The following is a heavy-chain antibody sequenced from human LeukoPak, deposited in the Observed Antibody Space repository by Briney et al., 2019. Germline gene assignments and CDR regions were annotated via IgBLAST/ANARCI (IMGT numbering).Heavy chain of an antibody. J-gene: IGHJ4*02. D-gene: IGHD1-14*01. V-gene: IGHV3-53*01. CDR3: ARGVEPLAANTLAY. CDR1: GFTVITND. CDR2: LYSDGIT. Sequence: GGSLRLSCAASGFTVITNDMTWLRQAPGKGLEWVSVLYSDGITKYADSVQGRFTISRDNSKNTLYLEMNSLSPDDTAVYYCARGVEPLAANTLAYWGQGTLVTVSS.